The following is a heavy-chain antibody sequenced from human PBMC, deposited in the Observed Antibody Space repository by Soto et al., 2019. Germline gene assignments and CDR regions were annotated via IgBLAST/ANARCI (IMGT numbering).Heavy chain of an antibody. D-gene: IGHD1-1*01. Sequence: QITLKESGPTLLKPTQTLTLTCTLSGLSLKSGGVGVGWIRQPPGKALEWVALIFWDDDKRYSPSLMSKLTITKDTSTNQVVLTMTNMDPVDTATYYCVLRRGSFRPSYSYYGVDVWGPGTTVTVSS. CDR1: GLSLKSGGVG. CDR2: IFWDDDK. V-gene: IGHV2-5*02. CDR3: VLRRGSFRPSYSYYGVDV. J-gene: IGHJ6*02.